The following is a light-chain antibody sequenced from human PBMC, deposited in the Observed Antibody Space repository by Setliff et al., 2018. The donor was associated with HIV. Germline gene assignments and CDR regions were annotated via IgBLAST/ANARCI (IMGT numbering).Light chain of an antibody. J-gene: IGLJ1*01. CDR3: SSYTNTPLYV. V-gene: IGLV2-14*03. CDR2: DVS. Sequence: QSALTQPASVSGSPGQSITISCTGTSSDVGGHNYVSWYQQHPGKAPKLIIYDVSNRPSGASNRFSCSKSGNTASLTISGLQAEDEADYYCSSYTNTPLYVFGTGTKVTVL. CDR1: SSDVGGHNY.